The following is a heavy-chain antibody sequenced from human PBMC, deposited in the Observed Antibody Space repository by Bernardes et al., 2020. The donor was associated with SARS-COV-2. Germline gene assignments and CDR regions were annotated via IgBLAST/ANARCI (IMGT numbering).Heavy chain of an antibody. V-gene: IGHV3-48*03. J-gene: IGHJ6*02. CDR3: ARDWDV. CDR1: GFTFSSYE. CDR2: ISSSGTMI. Sequence: GGSLRLSCAASGFTFSSYEMNWVRQAPGKGPEWILYISSSGTMIYFADSVRGRFTISRDNAKNSLYLQMNSLRAEDTAVYYCARDWDVWGRGTTVTVSS.